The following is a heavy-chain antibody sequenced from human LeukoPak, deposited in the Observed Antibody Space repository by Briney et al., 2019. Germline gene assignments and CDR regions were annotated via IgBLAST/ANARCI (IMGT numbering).Heavy chain of an antibody. CDR3: ARGAYGSAHWFGP. D-gene: IGHD3-10*01. V-gene: IGHV4-4*07. CDR1: GGSISRNY. CDR2: IYTSGTT. J-gene: IGHJ5*02. Sequence: SETLSLTCTVSGGSISRNYWSWIRQPAGKGLEWIGRIYTSGTTNYSPSLTSRVTMSVDTSKNQISLKLTSVTAADSAVYYCARGAYGSAHWFGPWGQGTLVTVSS.